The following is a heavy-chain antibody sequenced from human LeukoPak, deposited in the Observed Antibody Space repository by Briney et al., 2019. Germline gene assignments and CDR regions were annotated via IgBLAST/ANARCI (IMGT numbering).Heavy chain of an antibody. CDR1: GGSISSGDYY. D-gene: IGHD6-19*01. J-gene: IGHJ4*02. Sequence: PSQTLSLTCTVSGGSISSGDYYWSWIRQPPGKGLEWIGYIYYSGSTYYNPSLKSRVTISVDTSKNQFSLKLSSVTAADTAVYYCARLTEWGLYSSGWYVGYWDQGTLVTVSS. CDR2: IYYSGST. CDR3: ARLTEWGLYSSGWYVGY. V-gene: IGHV4-30-4*01.